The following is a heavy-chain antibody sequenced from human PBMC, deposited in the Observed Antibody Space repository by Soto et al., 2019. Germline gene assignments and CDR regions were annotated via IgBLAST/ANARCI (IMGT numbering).Heavy chain of an antibody. CDR2: IYYSAST. Sequence: SETLSPTWTVSGGSINNYYWNWIRQSPGKGLEWSWYIYYSASTNHNPSLKSRVTSSGDTSTHQFSLTLRSVTAVVTAGYCCARPATPPYCSGQPQREDYYYYMDVWGKGTTVTVSS. D-gene: IGHD6-25*01. J-gene: IGHJ6*03. CDR1: GGSINNYY. V-gene: IGHV4-59*08. CDR3: ARPATPPYCSGQPQREDYYYYMDV.